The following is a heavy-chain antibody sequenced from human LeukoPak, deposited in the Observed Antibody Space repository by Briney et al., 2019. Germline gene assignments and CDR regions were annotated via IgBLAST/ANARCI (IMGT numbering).Heavy chain of an antibody. Sequence: SGPTLVNPTQTLTLTCTFSGFSLSTSGVGVGWIRQPPGKALEWLALIYWNDDKRYSPSLKSRLTITKDTSKNQAVLTMTNMDPVDTATYYCAHSSTVVVAAPGAFDPWGQGTLVTVSS. CDR1: GFSLSTSGVG. D-gene: IGHD2-15*01. CDR2: IYWNDDK. V-gene: IGHV2-5*01. J-gene: IGHJ5*02. CDR3: AHSSTVVVAAPGAFDP.